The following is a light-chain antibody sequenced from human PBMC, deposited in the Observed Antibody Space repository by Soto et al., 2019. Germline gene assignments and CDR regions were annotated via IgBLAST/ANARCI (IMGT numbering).Light chain of an antibody. CDR3: QQYHNYWT. J-gene: IGKJ1*01. Sequence: DIQVTQSPSTLSASVGDRVTITCRASQSIGTWLAWYQQKPGKAPKLLIYKASRLETGVPSRFSGSGSGTEFILTISSLQPGDFATYYCQQYHNYWTFGQGTKVDIK. CDR1: QSIGTW. V-gene: IGKV1-5*03. CDR2: KAS.